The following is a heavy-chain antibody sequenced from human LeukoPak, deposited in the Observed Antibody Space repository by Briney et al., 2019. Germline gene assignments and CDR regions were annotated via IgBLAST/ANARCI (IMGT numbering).Heavy chain of an antibody. Sequence: ASVKVSCXASGYTFTGYYMHWVRQAPGQGLGWMGWINPNSGGTNYAQKFQGRVTMTRETSISTAYMELSRLRSDDTAVYYCASLRPPSSSTSCSEHNWFDPWGQGTLVTVSS. D-gene: IGHD2-2*01. CDR1: GYTFTGYY. CDR3: ASLRPPSSSTSCSEHNWFDP. V-gene: IGHV1-2*02. CDR2: INPNSGGT. J-gene: IGHJ5*02.